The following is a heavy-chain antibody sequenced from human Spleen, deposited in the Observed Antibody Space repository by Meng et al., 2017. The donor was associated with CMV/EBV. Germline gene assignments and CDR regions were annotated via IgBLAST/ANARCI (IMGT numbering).Heavy chain of an antibody. CDR1: GGSFSGYY. Sequence: QVQLQTVGAGLLQPSETLSLTCAVYGGSFSGYYWSWIRQPPGKGLEWIGEINHSGSTNYNPSLKSRVTISVDTSKNQFSLKLSSVTAADTAVYYCARYAWHSMMPFDYWGQGTLVTVSS. CDR3: ARYAWHSMMPFDY. D-gene: IGHD3-22*01. V-gene: IGHV4-34*01. CDR2: INHSGST. J-gene: IGHJ4*02.